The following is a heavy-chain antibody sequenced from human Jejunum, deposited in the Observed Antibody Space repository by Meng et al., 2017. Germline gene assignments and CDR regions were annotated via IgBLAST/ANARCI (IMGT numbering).Heavy chain of an antibody. Sequence: HVQLVESGGGVVHPGRSLRLPCAASGFIFSNYGMHWVRQAPGKGLEWVALTSYDGNNKYYADSVKGRFTISRDNSKNTLFLDMNSLRPEDTAVYYCAKDLWNSGLVEHWGQGTLVTVSS. V-gene: IGHV3-30*18. CDR3: AKDLWNSGLVEH. CDR1: GFIFSNYG. D-gene: IGHD3/OR15-3a*01. J-gene: IGHJ4*02. CDR2: TSYDGNNK.